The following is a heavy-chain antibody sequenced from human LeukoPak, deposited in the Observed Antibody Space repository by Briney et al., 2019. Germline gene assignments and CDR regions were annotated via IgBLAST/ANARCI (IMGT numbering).Heavy chain of an antibody. J-gene: IGHJ4*02. CDR2: IYSGGST. Sequence: GGSLRLSCAASGFTVSSNYMSWVRQAPGKGLEWVSVIYSGGSTYYADSVKGRFTISRDNSKNTLYLQMNSLRAEDTALYYCAKDMTRSSWYGGPDYWGQGTLVTVSS. CDR1: GFTVSSNY. V-gene: IGHV3-53*05. D-gene: IGHD6-13*01. CDR3: AKDMTRSSWYGGPDY.